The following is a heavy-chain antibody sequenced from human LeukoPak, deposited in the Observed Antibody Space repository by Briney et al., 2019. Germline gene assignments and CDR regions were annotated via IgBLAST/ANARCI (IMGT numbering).Heavy chain of an antibody. Sequence: GGSLRLSCAVSGFTFSSYWMHRVRQAPGKGLVWVSRIDRDGSRINYADSVKGRFSISRDNGKNTLFLQMNSLRAEDAAVYYCVRGNDYGGPHYWSQGTLVTVSS. V-gene: IGHV3-74*01. J-gene: IGHJ4*02. CDR2: IDRDGSRI. CDR3: VRGNDYGGPHY. D-gene: IGHD4-23*01. CDR1: GFTFSSYW.